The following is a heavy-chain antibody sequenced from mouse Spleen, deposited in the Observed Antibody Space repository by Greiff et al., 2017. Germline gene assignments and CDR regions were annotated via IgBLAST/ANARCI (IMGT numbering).Heavy chain of an antibody. CDR3: ARHEDYDYKVDY. Sequence: EVKLVESGGDLVKPGGSLKLSCAASGFTFSSYGMSWVRQTPDKRLEWVATISSGGSYTYYPDSVKGRFTISRDNAKNTLYLQMSSLKSEDTAMYYCARHEDYDYKVDYWGQGTTLTVSS. J-gene: IGHJ2*01. CDR1: GFTFSSYG. CDR2: ISSGGSYT. D-gene: IGHD2-4*01. V-gene: IGHV5-6*01.